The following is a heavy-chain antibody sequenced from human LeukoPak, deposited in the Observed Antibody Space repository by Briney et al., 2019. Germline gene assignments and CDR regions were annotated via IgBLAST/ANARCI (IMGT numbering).Heavy chain of an antibody. J-gene: IGHJ2*01. CDR2: IYYSGST. CDR3: ARDVLGATTYWYFDL. Sequence: SETLSLTCTVSGGSISSYYWSWIRQPAGKGLEWIGNIYYSGSTNYNPSLESRVTISLDTSKKQFSLKVISVTAADTAVYYCARDVLGATTYWYFDLWGRGTLVTVSS. CDR1: GGSISSYY. D-gene: IGHD1-26*01. V-gene: IGHV4-59*01.